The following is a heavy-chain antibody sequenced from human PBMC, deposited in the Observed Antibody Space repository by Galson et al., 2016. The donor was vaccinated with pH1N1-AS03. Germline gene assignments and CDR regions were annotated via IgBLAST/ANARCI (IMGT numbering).Heavy chain of an antibody. CDR2: IYYSGTT. CDR3: ARHNPPGDYGGSHWYVDL. D-gene: IGHD4-23*01. Sequence: LSLTCTVSGGSISSYYWSWIRQPPGKGLEWIGHIYYSGTTNHNPSLTSRVTILVDTSKNQFSLKLTSVTAAATAVYYCARHNPPGDYGGSHWYVDLWGRGTLVTVSS. CDR1: GGSISSYY. J-gene: IGHJ2*01. V-gene: IGHV4-59*08.